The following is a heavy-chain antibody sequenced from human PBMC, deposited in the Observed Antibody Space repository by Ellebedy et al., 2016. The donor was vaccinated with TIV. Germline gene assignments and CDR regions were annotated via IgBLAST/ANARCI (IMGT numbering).Heavy chain of an antibody. J-gene: IGHJ3*02. D-gene: IGHD2-2*02. CDR1: GFTFSSYA. CDR2: ISYDGSNK. CDR3: ARDTVVPAAIGDDAFDI. V-gene: IGHV3-30-3*01. Sequence: GGSLRLXXAASGFTFSSYAMHWVRQAPGKGLEWVAVISYDGSNKYYADSVKGRFTISRDNAKNSLYLQMNSLRDEDTAVYYCARDTVVPAAIGDDAFDIWGQGTMVTVSS.